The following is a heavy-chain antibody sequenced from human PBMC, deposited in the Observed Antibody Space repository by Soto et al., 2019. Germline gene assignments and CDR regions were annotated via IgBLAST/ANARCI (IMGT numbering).Heavy chain of an antibody. D-gene: IGHD3-3*01. Sequence: EVQLVESGGGLVQPGGSLRLSCAASGFTLSDSAMHWVRQASGKGLEWVGRIRGKVNTYATEYAASVKGRFTISTDDLKNTAYLQMNSLKTEDTAVYYCVRHKKDFWSGPDYGMDVWGQGTTVTVSS. J-gene: IGHJ6*02. CDR2: IRGKVNTYAT. CDR3: VRHKKDFWSGPDYGMDV. V-gene: IGHV3-73*02. CDR1: GFTLSDSA.